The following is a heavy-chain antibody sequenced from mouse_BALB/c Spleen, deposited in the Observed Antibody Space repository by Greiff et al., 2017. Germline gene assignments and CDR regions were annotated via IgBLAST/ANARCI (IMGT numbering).Heavy chain of an antibody. CDR1: GYTFTDYN. V-gene: IGHV1S29*02. J-gene: IGHJ3*01. Sequence: EVQLQQSGPELVKPGASVKISCKASGYTFTDYNMHWVKQSHGKSLEWIGYIYPYNGGTGYNQKLKSKATLTVDNSSSTAYMELRSLTSEDSAVYYCASGGYDDVSFAYWGQGTLVTVSA. D-gene: IGHD2-14*01. CDR3: ASGGYDDVSFAY. CDR2: IYPYNGGT.